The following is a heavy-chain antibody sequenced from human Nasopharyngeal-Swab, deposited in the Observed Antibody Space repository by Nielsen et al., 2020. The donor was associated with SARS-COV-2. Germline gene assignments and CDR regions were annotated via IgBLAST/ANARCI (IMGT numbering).Heavy chain of an antibody. CDR1: GFTFSDYY. J-gene: IGHJ6*02. Sequence: GGSLRLSCAASGFTFSDYYMSWIRKAPGKGLEWVSAISGSGGSTYYADSVKGRFTISRDNSKNTLYLQMNSLRAEDTAVYYCAKELLYCSGGSCYRYYYGMDVWGQETTVTVSS. D-gene: IGHD2-15*01. CDR2: ISGSGGST. V-gene: IGHV3-23*01. CDR3: AKELLYCSGGSCYRYYYGMDV.